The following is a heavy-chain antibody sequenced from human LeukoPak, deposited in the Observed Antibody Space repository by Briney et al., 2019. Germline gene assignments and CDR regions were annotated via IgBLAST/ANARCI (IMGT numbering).Heavy chain of an antibody. J-gene: IGHJ4*02. CDR1: GASISSYY. D-gene: IGHD2-2*01. Sequence: SETLSLTCTVSGASISSYYWTWIRQPPGKGLEGIGYIYYIGTTNYNPSLKSRVTISVDTSKNQYSLKLSSVIAADTAVYYCARDRGCSCYDYWGQGTLVTVSS. CDR2: IYYIGTT. CDR3: ARDRGCSCYDY. V-gene: IGHV4-59*01.